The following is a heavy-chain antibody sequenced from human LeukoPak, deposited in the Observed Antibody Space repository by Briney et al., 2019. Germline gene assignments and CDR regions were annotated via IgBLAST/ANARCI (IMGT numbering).Heavy chain of an antibody. J-gene: IGHJ4*02. CDR1: GFTFSSYE. CDR3: ARVSGSGSYYNAAY. D-gene: IGHD3-10*01. CDR2: ISTGGSAI. Sequence: PGGSLRLSCAASGFTFSSYEMNWVRQAPGKGLEWVSYISTGGSAIYYADSVKGRFTISRDNAKNSLYLQMNRLRAEDTAVYYCARVSGSGSYYNAAYWGQGTLVTVSS. V-gene: IGHV3-48*03.